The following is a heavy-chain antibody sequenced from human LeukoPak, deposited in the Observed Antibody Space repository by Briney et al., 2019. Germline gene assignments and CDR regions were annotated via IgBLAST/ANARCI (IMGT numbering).Heavy chain of an antibody. CDR1: GFTFDDYA. Sequence: TGGSLRLSCAASGFTFDDYAMHWVRQAPGKGLEWVSGISWNSGSIGYADSVKGRFTISRDNAKNSLYLQMNSLRAEDMALYYCAKGGGSYQRGYFDYWGQGTLVTVSS. D-gene: IGHD1-26*01. J-gene: IGHJ4*02. V-gene: IGHV3-9*03. CDR2: ISWNSGSI. CDR3: AKGGGSYQRGYFDY.